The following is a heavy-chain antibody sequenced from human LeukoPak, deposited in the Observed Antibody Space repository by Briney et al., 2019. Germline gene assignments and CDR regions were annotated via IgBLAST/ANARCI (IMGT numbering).Heavy chain of an antibody. Sequence: GGSLRLSCAASGFTFSSYGMSWVRQAPGKGLEWVSSISSTSSDIYYADSMKGRFTISRDNARNSLYLQMNSLRAEDTAVYYCVSESHGEHLDHWGQGTLVAVSS. CDR2: ISSTSSDI. CDR3: VSESHGEHLDH. J-gene: IGHJ4*02. D-gene: IGHD1/OR15-1a*01. CDR1: GFTFSSYG. V-gene: IGHV3-21*04.